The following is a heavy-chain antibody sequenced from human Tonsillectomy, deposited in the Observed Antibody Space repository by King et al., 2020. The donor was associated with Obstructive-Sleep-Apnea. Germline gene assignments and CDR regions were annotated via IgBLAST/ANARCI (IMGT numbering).Heavy chain of an antibody. D-gene: IGHD3-22*01. Sequence: VQLQESGPGLMKPSETLSLNCTVSGYSISSGYFWGWIRQPPGKGLEWIGTIYHSGRTYYNPSLRSRVTISVDTSKNQFSLKLSSVTAADTAVYYCARDASGGYYYDTSGKFDPWGQGTLVTVSS. CDR2: IYHSGRT. CDR1: GYSISSGYF. V-gene: IGHV4-38-2*02. CDR3: ARDASGGYYYDTSGKFDP. J-gene: IGHJ5*02.